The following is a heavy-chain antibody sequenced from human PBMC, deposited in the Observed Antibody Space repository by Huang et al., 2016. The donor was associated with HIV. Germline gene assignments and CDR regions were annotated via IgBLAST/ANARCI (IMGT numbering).Heavy chain of an antibody. CDR1: GITFRSYG. V-gene: IGHV3-30*18. CDR2: ISYDGINK. CDR3: AKEEGYCSGDTCFSDRYFDI. Sequence: QVQLVESGGGVVQPGRSLRLSCAASGITFRSYGMHWVRQAAGKGLELVGLISYDGINKYYVDSVKGRFTISRDNSKKSLYLQMNSLRVEDTAVYYCAKEEGYCSGDTCFSDRYFDIWGRGTLVSVSS. D-gene: IGHD2-15*01. J-gene: IGHJ2*01.